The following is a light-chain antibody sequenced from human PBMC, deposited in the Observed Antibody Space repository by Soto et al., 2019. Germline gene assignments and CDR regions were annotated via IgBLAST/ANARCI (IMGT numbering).Light chain of an antibody. Sequence: IVLMQSPDTLSLSPGERATLSCRASRSLSSDYLAWYQQKPGQAPRLLFYHASRRATGTPDRFSVSGSGTDFTLTISRLEHGDFEVYYCQQYGDSPRSLGQGPKVDIK. J-gene: IGKJ1*01. CDR1: RSLSSDY. CDR3: QQYGDSPRS. CDR2: HAS. V-gene: IGKV3-20*01.